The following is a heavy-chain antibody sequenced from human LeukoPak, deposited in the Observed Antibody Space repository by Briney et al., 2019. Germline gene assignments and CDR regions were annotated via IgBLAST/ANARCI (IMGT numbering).Heavy chain of an antibody. V-gene: IGHV3-74*01. D-gene: IGHD1-1*01. CDR1: GFTFSSYW. Sequence: GSLRLSCAASGFTFSSYWMHWVRQAPGKGLVWVSRINNDGSTTNYADSVKGRFTISRDNAKNTLYLQVNSLRAEDTAVYYCARETAGHDYWGQGTLVTVSS. J-gene: IGHJ4*02. CDR3: ARETAGHDY. CDR2: INNDGSTT.